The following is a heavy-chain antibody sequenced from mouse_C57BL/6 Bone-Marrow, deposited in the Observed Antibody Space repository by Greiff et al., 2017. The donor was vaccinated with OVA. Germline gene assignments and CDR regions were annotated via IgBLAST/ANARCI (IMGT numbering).Heavy chain of an antibody. CDR2: IRNKANGYTT. D-gene: IGHD1-1*01. V-gene: IGHV7-3*01. CDR1: GFTFTDYY. Sequence: EVMLVESGGGLVQPGGSLSLSCAASGFTFTDYYMSWVRQPPGKALEWLGFIRNKANGYTTEYSASVKGRFTISRDNSQSILYLQMNALRAEDSATYDCARFATTLDYWGQGTTLTVSS. CDR3: ARFATTLDY. J-gene: IGHJ2*01.